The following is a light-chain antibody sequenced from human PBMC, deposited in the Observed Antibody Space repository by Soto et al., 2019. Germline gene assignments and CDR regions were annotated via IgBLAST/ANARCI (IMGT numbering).Light chain of an antibody. V-gene: IGKV1D-12*01. CDR2: SAS. J-gene: IGKJ1*01. CDR1: QAISTW. CDR3: HQANSFPPT. Sequence: DIQMTQSPSSVSASVGDRVTITCRASQAISTWLAWYQQNPGKAPKLLIYSASNLQSGVPSRFSGSRSGTDFTLTTRSLQLEDFATYHCHQANSFPPTFGQGTNVDIK.